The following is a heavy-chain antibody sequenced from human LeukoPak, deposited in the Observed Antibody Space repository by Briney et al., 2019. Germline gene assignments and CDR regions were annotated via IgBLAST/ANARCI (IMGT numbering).Heavy chain of an antibody. V-gene: IGHV4-59*12. CDR2: IYHSGST. CDR3: ARGRGYYYDSSGYRL. Sequence: SETLSLTCTVSGGSISSYYWSWIRQPPGKGLEWIGYIYHSGSTYYNPSLKSRVTISVDRSKNQFSLKLSSVTAADTAVYYCARGRGYYYDSSGYRLWGQGTLVTVSS. D-gene: IGHD3-22*01. J-gene: IGHJ4*02. CDR1: GGSISSYY.